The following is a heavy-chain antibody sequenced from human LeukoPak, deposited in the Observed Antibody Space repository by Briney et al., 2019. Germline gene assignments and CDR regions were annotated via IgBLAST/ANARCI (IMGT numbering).Heavy chain of an antibody. CDR1: GDSISGYY. V-gene: IGHV4-59*01. Sequence: SETLSLTCTVSGDSISGYYWNWIRQPPGKGLEWIGYIYYSGSTNYNPSLKSRVTISVDTSSNQFSLKLSSVTAADTAIYYCARRDFWSGYYFDYWGQGTLVTVSS. CDR3: ARRDFWSGYYFDY. J-gene: IGHJ4*02. CDR2: IYYSGST. D-gene: IGHD3-3*01.